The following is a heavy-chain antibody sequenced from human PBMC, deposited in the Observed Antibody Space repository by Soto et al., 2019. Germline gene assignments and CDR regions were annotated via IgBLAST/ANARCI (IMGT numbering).Heavy chain of an antibody. CDR3: XRXXXPVDY. D-gene: IGHD2-8*01. J-gene: IGHJ4*02. CDR2: ISAYNGNT. V-gene: IGHV1-18*01. Sequence: QVQLVQSGAEVKKPGASVKVSXKASGXTFTSYGISXVRQAXGQGLEWMGWISAYNGNTNYAQKLQGRVTMTTDTSTSTAYMELRSLRSDXXXXYXXXRXXXPVDYWGQGTLVTVSS. CDR1: GXTFTSYG.